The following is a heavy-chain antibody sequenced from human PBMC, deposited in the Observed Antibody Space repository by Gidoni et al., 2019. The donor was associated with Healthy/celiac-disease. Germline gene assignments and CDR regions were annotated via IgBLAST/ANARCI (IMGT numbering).Heavy chain of an antibody. Sequence: QLQLQESGPGLVKPSETLSLTCTVSGGSISSSSYYWGWIRQPPGKGLEWIGSIYYSGGTYYNPSLKSRVTISVDTSKNQFSLKLSSVTAADTAVYYCARHPRAAAAFEYFDYWGQGTLVTVSS. J-gene: IGHJ4*02. CDR1: GGSISSSSYY. CDR2: IYYSGGT. V-gene: IGHV4-39*01. CDR3: ARHPRAAAAFEYFDY. D-gene: IGHD6-13*01.